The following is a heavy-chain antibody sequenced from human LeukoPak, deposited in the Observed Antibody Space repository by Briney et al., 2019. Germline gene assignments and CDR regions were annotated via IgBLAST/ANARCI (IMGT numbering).Heavy chain of an antibody. Sequence: GGSLRLSCAASGFTFSSYWMNWVRQAPGKGLEWVANIKQDGSEKYHLDSLKGRFIISRDNAKNSLYLQMNSLRAEDTAVYYCARDHRGIYSPFDYWGQGTLVIVSS. CDR3: ARDHRGIYSPFDY. J-gene: IGHJ4*02. CDR2: IKQDGSEK. CDR1: GFTFSSYW. D-gene: IGHD2-21*01. V-gene: IGHV3-7*01.